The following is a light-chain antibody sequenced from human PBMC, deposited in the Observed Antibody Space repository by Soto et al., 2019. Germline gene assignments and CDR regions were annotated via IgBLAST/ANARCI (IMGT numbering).Light chain of an antibody. Sequence: EIVFTQSPFTLSLSPGEKATLSCRASQSLDTYTLAWYQRKPGQAPRLLIYGASTRAAAIPDRFIGSGSGTDFALTISRLEPEDFAVYYCQQYAESPLTFGPGTKVDIK. CDR3: QQYAESPLT. CDR1: QSLDTYT. CDR2: GAS. V-gene: IGKV3-20*01. J-gene: IGKJ3*01.